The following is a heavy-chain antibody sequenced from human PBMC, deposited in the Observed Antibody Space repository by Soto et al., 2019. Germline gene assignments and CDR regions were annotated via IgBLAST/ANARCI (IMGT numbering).Heavy chain of an antibody. V-gene: IGHV4-31*03. Sequence: SETLSLTCTVSGGSISSGGYYWSWIRQHPGKGLEWIGYIYYSGSTYYNPSLKSRVTISVDTSKNQFSLKLSSVTAADTAVYYCAISGESGPVDYWGQGTLVTVSS. CDR3: AISGESGPVDY. CDR2: IYYSGST. CDR1: GGSISSGGYY. J-gene: IGHJ4*02. D-gene: IGHD7-27*01.